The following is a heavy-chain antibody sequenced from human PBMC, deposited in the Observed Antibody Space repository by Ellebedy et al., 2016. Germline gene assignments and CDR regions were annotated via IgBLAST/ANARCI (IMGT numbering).Heavy chain of an antibody. D-gene: IGHD6-19*01. Sequence: ASVKVSCKASGYTFTSYAMHWVRQAPGQRLEWMGWINAGNGNTKYSQKFQGRVTITRDTSASTAYMELSSLRSEDTAVYYCARDRFSSGWLSSNWFDPWGQGTLVTVSS. V-gene: IGHV1-3*01. J-gene: IGHJ5*02. CDR2: INAGNGNT. CDR3: ARDRFSSGWLSSNWFDP. CDR1: GYTFTSYA.